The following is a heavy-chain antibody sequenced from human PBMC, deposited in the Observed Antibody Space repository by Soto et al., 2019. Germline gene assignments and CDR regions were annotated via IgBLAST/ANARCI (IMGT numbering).Heavy chain of an antibody. CDR3: ASLAVVPTTRADVFDI. CDR1: GFTFSSFG. CDR2: ISYDGSNK. D-gene: IGHD2-15*01. Sequence: QVQVVESGGGVVQPGRSLRLSCAASGFTFSSFGMHWVRQAPGKGLEWVGVISYDGSNKYYADSLKGRFTISRDNSKNTLFRQMNSLRAEETAVYYCASLAVVPTTRADVFDIWGQGTMVTVSP. J-gene: IGHJ3*02. V-gene: IGHV3-30*03.